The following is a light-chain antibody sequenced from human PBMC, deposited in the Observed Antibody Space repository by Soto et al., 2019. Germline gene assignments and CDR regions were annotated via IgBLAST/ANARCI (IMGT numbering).Light chain of an antibody. CDR1: SSDVAAYNY. CDR3: ASYTRSTVYI. Sequence: QSALTQPPSASGSPGQSVTISCTGTSSDVAAYNYVSRYQHHPGKAPKLIIYDVNKRPSGVPGRFSGSKSGNTASLTVSGLQAEDEANYFCASYTRSTVYIFGTGTKLTVL. V-gene: IGLV2-8*01. J-gene: IGLJ1*01. CDR2: DVN.